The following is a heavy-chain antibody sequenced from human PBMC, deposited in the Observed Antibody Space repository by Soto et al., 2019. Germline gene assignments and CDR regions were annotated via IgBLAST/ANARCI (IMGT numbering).Heavy chain of an antibody. CDR3: ARDRYYYGSGSYYY. CDR1: GFTFISYG. V-gene: IGHV3-33*01. CDR2: IWYDGSNK. J-gene: IGHJ4*02. D-gene: IGHD3-10*01. Sequence: QVQLVESGGGVVQPGRSLRLSCAASGFTFISYGMHWFRQAPGKGLEWVAVIWYDGSNKYYADSVKGRFTISRDNSKNTLYLQMNSLRAEDTAVYYCARDRYYYGSGSYYYWGQGTLVTVSS.